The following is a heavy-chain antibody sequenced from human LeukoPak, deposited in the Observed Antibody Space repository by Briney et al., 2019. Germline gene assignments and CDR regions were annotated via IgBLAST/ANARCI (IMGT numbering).Heavy chain of an antibody. V-gene: IGHV1-18*01. J-gene: IGHJ6*03. Sequence: ASVKVSCKASGYTFASFGITWERQAPGQGLEWMGWINTHNGDTNYAQKLQGRVTMTTDTSTSTAYMELRSLRSDDTAVYYCARDGYRLSGYFYYMDVWGKGTTVTVSS. CDR2: INTHNGDT. D-gene: IGHD2-2*03. CDR1: GYTFASFG. CDR3: ARDGYRLSGYFYYMDV.